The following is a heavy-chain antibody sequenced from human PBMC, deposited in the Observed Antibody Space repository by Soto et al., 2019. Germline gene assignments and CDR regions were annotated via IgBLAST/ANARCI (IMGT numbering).Heavy chain of an antibody. J-gene: IGHJ4*02. D-gene: IGHD3-9*01. CDR2: IYYSGST. CDR3: ARRAYYDIVTGSEYYFAY. V-gene: IGHV4-39*01. CDR1: GGSISSSSYY. Sequence: SETLSHTCTVSGGSISSSSYYWGWIRQPPGKGLEWIGSIYYSGSTYYNPSLKSRVTISVDTSKNQFSLKLSSVTAADTAVYYCARRAYYDIVTGSEYYFAYWAQGSPVIVSS.